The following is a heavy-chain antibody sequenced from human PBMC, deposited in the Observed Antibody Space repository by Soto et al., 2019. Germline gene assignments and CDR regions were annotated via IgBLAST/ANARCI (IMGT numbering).Heavy chain of an antibody. CDR1: VGSITSGGYF. CDR3: AKREDSSRFGGLDI. J-gene: IGHJ6*02. CDR2: VHSTGGT. Sequence: PSETLSLTCTVSVGSITSGGYFWDWIRQPPGKGLEWIGTVHSTGGTYYSPSLRSRVTISVDTSKNLFSLKMTSASATDTAVYFCAKREDSSRFGGLDIWGQGTAVTSP. V-gene: IGHV4-39*01. D-gene: IGHD3-3*01.